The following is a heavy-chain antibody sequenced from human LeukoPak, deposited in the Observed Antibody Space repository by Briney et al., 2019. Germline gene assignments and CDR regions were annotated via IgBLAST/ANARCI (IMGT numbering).Heavy chain of an antibody. J-gene: IGHJ4*02. CDR2: ISYDGSNK. V-gene: IGHV3-30*18. D-gene: IGHD2-15*01. CDR1: GFTFSSYG. Sequence: GRSLRLSCAASGFTFSSYGMHWVRQAPGKGLEWVAVISYDGSNKYYADSVKGRFTISRDNSKNTLYLQMNSLRAEDMAVYYCAKDPGWPQEYYFDYWGQGTLVTVSS. CDR3: AKDPGWPQEYYFDY.